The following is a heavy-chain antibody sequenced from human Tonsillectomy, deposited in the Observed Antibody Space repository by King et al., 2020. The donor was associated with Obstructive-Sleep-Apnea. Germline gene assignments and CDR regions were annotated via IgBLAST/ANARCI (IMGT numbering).Heavy chain of an antibody. CDR2: IKSIGGGGTA. D-gene: IGHD2-8*02. J-gene: IGHJ4*02. V-gene: IGHV3-15*01. Sequence: VQLVESGGGLVKPGGSLRLSCTASGLTFSHAWMSWVRQAPGKGLEWVGRIKSIGGGGTADYAAAVKGRFTISRDDSRNTVYLGMNSLETEDTAMYFCSYIILAPGVTGHWGQGTLVTVSS. CDR1: GLTFSHAW. CDR3: SYIILAPGVTGH.